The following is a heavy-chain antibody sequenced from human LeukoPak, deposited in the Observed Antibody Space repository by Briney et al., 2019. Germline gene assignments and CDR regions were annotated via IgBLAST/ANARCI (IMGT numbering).Heavy chain of an antibody. D-gene: IGHD3-10*01. V-gene: IGHV1-2*06. CDR3: ARGSSLSSAMVRGVIDY. CDR1: GYTFTGYY. Sequence: ASVKVSCRASGYTFTGYYMHWVRQAPGLGLEWMGRINPNSGGTNYAQKFQGRVTMTRDTSISTAYMELSRLRSDDTAVYYCARGSSLSSAMVRGVIDYWGQGTLVTVSS. CDR2: INPNSGGT. J-gene: IGHJ4*02.